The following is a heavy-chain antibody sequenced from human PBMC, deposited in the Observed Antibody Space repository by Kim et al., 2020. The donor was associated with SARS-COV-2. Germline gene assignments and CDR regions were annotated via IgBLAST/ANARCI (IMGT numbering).Heavy chain of an antibody. J-gene: IGHJ6*02. CDR1: GFTFDDYT. V-gene: IGHV3-43*01. CDR3: AKNRPDYYYYGMYV. Sequence: GGSLRLSCAASGFTFDDYTMHWVRQAPGKGLEWVSLISWDGGSTYYADSVKGRFTISRDNSKNSLSLQMNSQRTEDTALSYCAKNRPDYYYYGMYVCGQG. CDR2: ISWDGGST.